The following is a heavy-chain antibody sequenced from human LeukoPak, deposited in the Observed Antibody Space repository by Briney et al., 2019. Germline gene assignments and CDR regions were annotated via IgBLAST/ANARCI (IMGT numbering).Heavy chain of an antibody. CDR2: INPSGGST. J-gene: IGHJ5*02. Sequence: ASVKVSCKASGYTFTSYYMHWVRQAPGQGLEWMGIINPSGGSTSYAQKFQGRVTMTRDTSTSTVYMELSSLRSEDTAVYYCAREGSSGARDYNWFGPWGQGTLVTVSS. D-gene: IGHD6-19*01. CDR3: AREGSSGARDYNWFGP. CDR1: GYTFTSYY. V-gene: IGHV1-46*01.